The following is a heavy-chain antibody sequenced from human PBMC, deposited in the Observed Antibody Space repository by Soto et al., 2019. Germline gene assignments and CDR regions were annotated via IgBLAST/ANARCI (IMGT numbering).Heavy chain of an antibody. Sequence: GALRVSCAASVFSFTDHYMTWVRQAPGKGLEWVSVLYTGGSAYYGDSVKGRFTISRDSSTNTLYLQMNSLKVGDTAFYFCARSFNDWTTYFDYWSEGTLVTVSS. D-gene: IGHD3-9*01. V-gene: IGHV3-53*01. CDR2: LYTGGSA. CDR3: ARSFNDWTTYFDY. CDR1: VFSFTDHY. J-gene: IGHJ4*02.